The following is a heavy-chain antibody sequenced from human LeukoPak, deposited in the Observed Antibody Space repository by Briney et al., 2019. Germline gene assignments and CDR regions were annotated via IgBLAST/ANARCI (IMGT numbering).Heavy chain of an antibody. CDR2: IRYDGSNK. V-gene: IGHV3-30*02. D-gene: IGHD3-22*01. CDR3: AKVSTDQYYYDSSGYFDY. CDR1: GFTFSSYD. Sequence: PGGSLRLSCAASGFTFSSYDMHWVRQAPGKGLEWVAFIRYDGSNKYYADSVKGRFTISRDNSKNTLYLQMNSLRAEDTAVYYCAKVSTDQYYYDSSGYFDYWGQGTLVTVSS. J-gene: IGHJ4*02.